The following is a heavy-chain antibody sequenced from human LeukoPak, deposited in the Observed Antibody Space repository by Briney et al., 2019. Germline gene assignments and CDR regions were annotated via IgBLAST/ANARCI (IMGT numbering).Heavy chain of an antibody. CDR2: INPNSGAT. V-gene: IGHV1-2*02. Sequence: ASVKVSFRASVYTFTVYYMHWVRQAPGQGLEWMGWINPNSGATLYAQKFQGRVTMTRDTSINTAYMELSSLRSDDTAVYYCTRAKRVIFDYWGQGTLVTVSS. J-gene: IGHJ4*02. D-gene: IGHD1-1*01. CDR1: VYTFTVYY. CDR3: TRAKRVIFDY.